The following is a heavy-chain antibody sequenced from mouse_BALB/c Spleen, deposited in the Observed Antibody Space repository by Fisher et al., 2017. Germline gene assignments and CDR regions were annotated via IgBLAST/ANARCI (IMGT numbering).Heavy chain of an antibody. Sequence: KFKGKATMTVDKSSSTAYMELARLTSEDSAIYYCARSGVKRYFDVWGAGTTVTVSS. D-gene: IGHD2-2*01. CDR3: ARSGVKRYFDV. V-gene: IGHV1S137*01. J-gene: IGHJ1*01.